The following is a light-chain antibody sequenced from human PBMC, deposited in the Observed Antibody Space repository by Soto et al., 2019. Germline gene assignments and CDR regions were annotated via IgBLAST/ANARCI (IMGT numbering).Light chain of an antibody. Sequence: QSALPQPASVSGSSGRSITISCTGTSSDVGRYNFVSWYQQHPGNAPQLLIYAVSDRPSGVSTRFSGSKSGNTASLAISGLQAEDEAVYYCSSFSSSSTQVFGTGTKLTVL. CDR2: AVS. CDR3: SSFSSSSTQV. J-gene: IGLJ1*01. CDR1: SSDVGRYNF. V-gene: IGLV2-14*03.